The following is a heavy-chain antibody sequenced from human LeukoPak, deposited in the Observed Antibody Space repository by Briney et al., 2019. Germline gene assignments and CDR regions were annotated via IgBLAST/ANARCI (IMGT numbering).Heavy chain of an antibody. Sequence: GGSLRLSCAASGFTFSSYSMNWVRQAPGKGLEWVSSISSSSSYVYYADSVKGRFTISRDNAKNSLYLQMNSLRAEDTAVYYCARGGIAAAGTRDYWGQGTLVTVSS. D-gene: IGHD6-13*01. CDR3: ARGGIAAAGTRDY. J-gene: IGHJ4*02. CDR2: ISSSSSYV. V-gene: IGHV3-21*01. CDR1: GFTFSSYS.